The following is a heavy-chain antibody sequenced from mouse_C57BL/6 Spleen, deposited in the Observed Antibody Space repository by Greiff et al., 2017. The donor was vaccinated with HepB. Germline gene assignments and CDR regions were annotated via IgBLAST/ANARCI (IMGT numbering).Heavy chain of an antibody. J-gene: IGHJ4*01. CDR2: IYPGNSDT. CDR1: GYTFTSYW. D-gene: IGHD2-4*01. CDR3: TSYDYDGGATDY. V-gene: IGHV1-5*01. Sequence: EVQLQQSGTVLARPGASVKMSCKTSGYTFTSYWMHWVKQRPGQGLEWIGAIYPGNSDTSYNQKFKGKAKLTAVTSASTAYMELSILTNEYSAGYNCTSYDYDGGATDYWGQGTSVTVSS.